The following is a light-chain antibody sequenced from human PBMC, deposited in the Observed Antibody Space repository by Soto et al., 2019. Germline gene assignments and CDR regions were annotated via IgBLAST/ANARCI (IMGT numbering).Light chain of an antibody. CDR2: EGS. CDR1: SSDVGSYNL. Sequence: QSALTQPASVSGSPGQSITISCTGTSSDVGSYNLVSWYQQHPGKAPKLMIYEGSKRPSGVSNRFSGSKSGNTASLTISGLQAEDDADYYCCSYADGSTYVVFGGGTKLTVL. J-gene: IGLJ2*01. CDR3: CSYADGSTYVV. V-gene: IGLV2-23*01.